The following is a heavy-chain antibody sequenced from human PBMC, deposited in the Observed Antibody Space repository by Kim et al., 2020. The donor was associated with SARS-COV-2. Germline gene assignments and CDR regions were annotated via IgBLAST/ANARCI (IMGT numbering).Heavy chain of an antibody. J-gene: IGHJ4*02. CDR2: IYWDDDK. D-gene: IGHD6-13*01. CDR3: AHSPQLVPYYXXX. CDR1: GFSLSTSGVG. Sequence: SGPTLVKPTQTLTLTCTFSGFSLSTSGVGVGWIRQPPGKALEWLALIYWDDDKXXXPSLKSRLTITKDTSKTPGVLTMTNMNPVDTXXXYCAHSPQLVPYYXXXWGQGXXXTVSS. V-gene: IGHV2-5*02.